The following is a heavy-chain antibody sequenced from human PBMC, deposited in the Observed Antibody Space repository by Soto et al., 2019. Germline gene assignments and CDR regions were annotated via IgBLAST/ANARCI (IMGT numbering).Heavy chain of an antibody. CDR3: XXXXXXNDVDYYYGMDV. J-gene: IGHJ6*02. CDR1: GFTFSSYS. Sequence: EVQLVESGGGLVQPGGSLRLSCAASGFTFSSYSMNWVRQAPGKGLEWVSYISSSSSTIYYADSVKGRFTISRDNAKNSLYLQMNSLRDEDTAVYYXXXXXXXNDVDYYYGMDVWGQGTTVTVSS. V-gene: IGHV3-48*02. CDR2: ISSSSSTI. D-gene: IGHD1-1*01.